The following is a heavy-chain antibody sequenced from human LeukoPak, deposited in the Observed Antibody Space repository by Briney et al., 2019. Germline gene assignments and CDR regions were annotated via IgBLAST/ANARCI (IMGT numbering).Heavy chain of an antibody. CDR1: GGSISSSNW. V-gene: IGHV4-4*02. CDR3: ASACSGGSCYSFDY. Sequence: PSETLSLTCAVSGGSISSSNWWSWVRQPPGKGLEWIGEIYHSGSTNYNPSLKSRVTISVDKSKNQFSLKLSSVTAADTAVYYCASACSGGSCYSFDYWGQGTLVTVSS. CDR2: IYHSGST. J-gene: IGHJ4*02. D-gene: IGHD2-15*01.